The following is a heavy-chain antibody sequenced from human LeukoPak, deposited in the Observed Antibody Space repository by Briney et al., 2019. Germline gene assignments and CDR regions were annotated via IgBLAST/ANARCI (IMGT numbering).Heavy chain of an antibody. J-gene: IGHJ4*02. D-gene: IGHD1-26*01. Sequence: EASVKVSCKASGGTFSSYAISWVRQAPGQGLEWMGGIIPIFGTANYAQKLQGRVTMTTDTSTSTAYMELRSLRSDDTAVYYCARDGWEPFDYWGQGTLVTVSS. V-gene: IGHV1-69*05. CDR3: ARDGWEPFDY. CDR1: GGTFSSYA. CDR2: IIPIFGTA.